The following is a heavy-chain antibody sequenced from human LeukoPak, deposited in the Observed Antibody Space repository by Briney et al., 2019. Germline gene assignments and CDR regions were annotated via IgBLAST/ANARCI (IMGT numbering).Heavy chain of an antibody. CDR2: INPSGGST. J-gene: IGHJ3*02. CDR3: ARGRLWEVLDAFDM. CDR1: GYTFTGYY. Sequence: ASVKVSCKASGYTFTGYYMHWVRQAPGQGLEWMVIINPSGGSTTYAQKFHGRVTMTRDTSTSTVYMELSNLRSEDTAVYYCARGRLWEVLDAFDMWRQGTMVTVSS. V-gene: IGHV1-46*03. D-gene: IGHD1-26*01.